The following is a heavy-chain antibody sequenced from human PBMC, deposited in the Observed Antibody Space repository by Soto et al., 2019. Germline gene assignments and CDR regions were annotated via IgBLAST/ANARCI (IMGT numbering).Heavy chain of an antibody. CDR1: GGSISSYY. CDR2: IYYSGST. V-gene: IGHV4-59*01. CDR3: ARVRGGKWFTTYYFDY. Sequence: PSETLSLTCTVSGGSISSYYWSWIRQPPGKGLEWIGYIYYSGSTNYNPSLKSRVTISVDTSKNQFSLKLSSVTAADTAVYYCARVRGGKWFTTYYFDYWGQGTLVTVSS. J-gene: IGHJ4*02. D-gene: IGHD3-22*01.